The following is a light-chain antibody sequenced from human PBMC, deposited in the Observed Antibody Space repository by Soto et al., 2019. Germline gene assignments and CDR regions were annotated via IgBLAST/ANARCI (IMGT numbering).Light chain of an antibody. CDR3: QQYGTSPLT. J-gene: IGKJ4*01. Sequence: EIVMTQSPATLSVSPGERATLSCRASQSVSSNLAWYQQKPGQAPRLLIYGASTRATGIPARFSGSGSGTEFTLTINSLQSEDFAVYYCQQYGTSPLTFGGGTKVEMK. CDR2: GAS. CDR1: QSVSSN. V-gene: IGKV3-15*01.